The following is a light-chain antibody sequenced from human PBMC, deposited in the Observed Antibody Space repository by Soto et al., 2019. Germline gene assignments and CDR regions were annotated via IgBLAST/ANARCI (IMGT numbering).Light chain of an antibody. CDR3: QQRSNWPPSVT. CDR1: QSVSSN. Sequence: EIVLTQSPATLSLSPGERATLSCRASQSVSSNLAWYQQKPGQAPRLLIFDAYNRATGIPGRFSGSGSGTDFTLTISSLEPEDFAVYYCQQRSNWPPSVTFGPGTKVDI. V-gene: IGKV3-11*01. J-gene: IGKJ3*01. CDR2: DAY.